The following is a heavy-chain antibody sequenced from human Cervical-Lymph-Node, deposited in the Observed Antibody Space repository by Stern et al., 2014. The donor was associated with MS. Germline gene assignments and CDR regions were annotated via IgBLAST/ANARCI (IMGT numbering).Heavy chain of an antibody. CDR3: ATHPVGP. CDR1: GYKFTNQW. V-gene: IGHV5-51*01. J-gene: IGHJ5*02. Sequence: EVQLVESGAEVKKPGESLKISCKTSGYKFTNQWIAWVRQMPGKGLEFMGSIYRGASDPRFTPSFQGQVTISADKSVNTAYLQWSSLKASDTAMYYCATHPVGPWGQGTLVTVSS. CDR2: IYRGASDP.